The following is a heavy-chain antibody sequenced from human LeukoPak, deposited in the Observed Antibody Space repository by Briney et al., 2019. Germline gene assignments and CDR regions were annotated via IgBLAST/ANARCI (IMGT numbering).Heavy chain of an antibody. J-gene: IGHJ4*02. CDR3: AKLDYYDTH. Sequence: GGSLRLSCAASGFTFSSYAMSWVRQAPGKGLVWVSSITGSSASTYYADSVKGRFTISRDNSKNTLYLQMNSLRAEDMAVYFCAKLDYYDTHWGQGTLVTVSS. CDR1: GFTFSSYA. D-gene: IGHD3-22*01. CDR2: ITGSSAST. V-gene: IGHV3-23*01.